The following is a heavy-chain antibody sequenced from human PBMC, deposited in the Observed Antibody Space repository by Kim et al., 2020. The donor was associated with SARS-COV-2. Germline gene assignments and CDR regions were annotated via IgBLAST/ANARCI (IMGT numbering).Heavy chain of an antibody. CDR3: ARGTDYYDSSGYYLGYYYYGMDV. D-gene: IGHD3-22*01. CDR1: GFTFSDHY. CDR2: TRNKANSYTT. J-gene: IGHJ6*02. Sequence: GGSLRLSCAASGFTFSDHYMDWVRQAPGKGLEWVGRTRNKANSYTTEYAASVKGRFTISRDDSKNSLYLQMNSLKTEDTAVYYCARGTDYYDSSGYYLGYYYYGMDVWGQGTTVTVSS. V-gene: IGHV3-72*01.